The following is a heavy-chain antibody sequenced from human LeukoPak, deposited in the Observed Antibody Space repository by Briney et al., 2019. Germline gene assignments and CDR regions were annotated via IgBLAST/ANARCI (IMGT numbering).Heavy chain of an antibody. D-gene: IGHD3-3*01. CDR2: IYTSGST. CDR3: ARDRKLRFLERWYFDL. V-gene: IGHV4-4*07. J-gene: IGHJ2*01. Sequence: SETLSLMCGVSGGSIRSYYWSGIRGPAGKGWVCGGGIYTSGSTHYNPSLKSRVTMSVDTTKTQFSLTLSSVTAADTAVSYCARDRKLRFLERWYFDLWGRGTLVTVSS. CDR1: GGSIRSYY.